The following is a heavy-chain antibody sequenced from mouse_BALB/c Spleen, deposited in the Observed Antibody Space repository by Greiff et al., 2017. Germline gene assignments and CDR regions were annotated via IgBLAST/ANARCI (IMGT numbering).Heavy chain of an antibody. CDR3: ARTGYVRAMDY. CDR1: GYAFSSSW. J-gene: IGHJ4*01. D-gene: IGHD1-2*01. Sequence: VMLVESGPELVKPGASVKISCKASGYAFSSSWMNWVKQRPGQGLEWIGRIYPGDGDTNYNGKFKGKATLTADKSSSTAYMQLSSLTSVDSAVYFCARTGYVRAMDYWGQGTSVTVSS. CDR2: IYPGDGDT. V-gene: IGHV1-82*01.